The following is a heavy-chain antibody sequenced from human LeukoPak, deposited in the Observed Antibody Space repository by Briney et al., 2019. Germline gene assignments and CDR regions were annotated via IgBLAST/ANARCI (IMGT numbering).Heavy chain of an antibody. CDR1: GGSISSGSYF. V-gene: IGHV4-39*01. Sequence: SETLSLTCNVSGGSISSGSYFWGWVRQPPGKGLEWIGSIYYSGSTYYNPSLKSRVTISVDTSKNQFSLKLTSVTAADTAVYYCARIYCSSTTRYFPSWFDPWGQGTLVTVSS. CDR3: ARIYCSSTTRYFPSWFDP. D-gene: IGHD2-2*01. CDR2: IYYSGST. J-gene: IGHJ5*02.